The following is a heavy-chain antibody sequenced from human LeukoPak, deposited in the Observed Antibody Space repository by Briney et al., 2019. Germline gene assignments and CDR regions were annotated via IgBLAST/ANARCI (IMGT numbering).Heavy chain of an antibody. CDR1: GFTFSSYA. CDR2: IGRGGADT. CDR3: ATSGRWELRMDYFDY. V-gene: IGHV3-23*01. Sequence: PGGSLRLSCAASGFTFSSYAMGWVRQAPGKGLEWFSGIGRGGADTYYTDSVKGRFTIARDNAKTSLYLQMNSLRAEDTAVYYCATSGRWELRMDYFDYWGQGTLVTVSS. D-gene: IGHD1-26*01. J-gene: IGHJ4*02.